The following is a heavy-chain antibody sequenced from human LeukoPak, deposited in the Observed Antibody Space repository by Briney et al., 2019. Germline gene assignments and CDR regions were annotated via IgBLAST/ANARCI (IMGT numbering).Heavy chain of an antibody. CDR3: AKRYIAADGSWYFDL. Sequence: GGSLRLSCAASEFTFSTYGMSWVRQAPGRGLEWVSSISGSGGGTQYADSVQGRFAISRDNSKNVLYLQMNSLRAEDTAVYSCAKRYIAADGSWYFDLWGRGTLVTVSS. V-gene: IGHV3-23*01. J-gene: IGHJ2*01. CDR1: EFTFSTYG. D-gene: IGHD6-13*01. CDR2: ISGSGGGT.